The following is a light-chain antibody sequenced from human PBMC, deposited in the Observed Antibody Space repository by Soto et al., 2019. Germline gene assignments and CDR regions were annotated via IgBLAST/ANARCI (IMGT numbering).Light chain of an antibody. V-gene: IGKV3-20*01. CDR3: QQHGSSQT. J-gene: IGKJ4*01. CDR2: GVS. Sequence: EIVLTQSPGTLSLSPGERAALSCRASQSVSSTYLAWYQQKPRQAPRLLIYGVSSRATGSPDRFSGSGSGTNFTLTISRLEPEDFAVYYCQQHGSSQTFGGGTKVEIK. CDR1: QSVSSTY.